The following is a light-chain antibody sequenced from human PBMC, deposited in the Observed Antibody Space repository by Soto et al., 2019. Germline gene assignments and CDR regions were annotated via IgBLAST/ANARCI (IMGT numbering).Light chain of an antibody. CDR1: SSDVGAYNF. J-gene: IGLJ1*01. CDR2: DVS. Sequence: QSALTQPASVSGSLGQSITISCTGTSSDVGAYNFVSWYQQHPGKLPKLMIFDVSRRPSGVSDRFSGSKSGNTASLTISGPQAEDEGDYYCISYTSSSTHLFGSGTKVTVL. CDR3: ISYTSSSTHL. V-gene: IGLV2-14*03.